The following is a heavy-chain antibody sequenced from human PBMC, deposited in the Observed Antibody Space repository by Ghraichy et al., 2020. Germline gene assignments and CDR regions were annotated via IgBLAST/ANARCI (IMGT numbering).Heavy chain of an antibody. Sequence: GGSLRLSCAASGFTFSSYWMSWVRQAPGKGLEWVANIKQDGSEKYYVDSVKGRFTISRDNAKNSLYLQMNSLRAEDTAVYYCAREVYYDFWSGLNNWFDPWGQGTLVTVSS. CDR1: GFTFSSYW. V-gene: IGHV3-7*01. CDR3: AREVYYDFWSGLNNWFDP. J-gene: IGHJ5*02. D-gene: IGHD3-3*01. CDR2: IKQDGSEK.